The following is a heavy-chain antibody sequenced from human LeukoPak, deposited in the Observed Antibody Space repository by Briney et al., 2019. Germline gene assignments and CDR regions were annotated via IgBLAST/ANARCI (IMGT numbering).Heavy chain of an antibody. CDR1: GFTFSSYG. D-gene: IGHD3-9*01. Sequence: PGGSLRLSCAASGFTFSSYGMHWVRQAPGKGLEWVAVISYDGSNKYYADSVKGRFTISRDNSRNTLYLQMNSLRAEDTAVYYCAKDRYDILTGYQGLDYWGQGTLVTVSS. CDR2: ISYDGSNK. CDR3: AKDRYDILTGYQGLDY. J-gene: IGHJ4*02. V-gene: IGHV3-30*18.